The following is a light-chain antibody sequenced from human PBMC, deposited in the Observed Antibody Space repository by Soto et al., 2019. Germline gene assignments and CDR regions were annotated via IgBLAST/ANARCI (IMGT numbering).Light chain of an antibody. V-gene: IGKV1-5*03. CDR2: KAS. Sequence: DIQMTQSPSTLSASVGARVTITCRASQSISSWLAWYQQKPGKAPKLLIYKASILESGVPSRFSGSGSGTEFTLTISSLQPDDFATYYCQQYNSYLWTFGQGTKVEIK. CDR3: QQYNSYLWT. J-gene: IGKJ1*01. CDR1: QSISSW.